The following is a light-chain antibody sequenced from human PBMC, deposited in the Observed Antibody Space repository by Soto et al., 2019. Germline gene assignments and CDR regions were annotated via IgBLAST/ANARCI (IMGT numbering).Light chain of an antibody. J-gene: IGKJ1*01. CDR1: QTVSKNY. V-gene: IGKV3-20*01. Sequence: EIVFTQSPGILPLSPGDRATLPCRASQTVSKNYLDWCQQKPGKAPRVLMYGASRRETGIPDRFSGGGSGTDFTLTIGRLEHEDVAVDYCQQYLITPWTFGQGTKVDIK. CDR2: GAS. CDR3: QQYLITPWT.